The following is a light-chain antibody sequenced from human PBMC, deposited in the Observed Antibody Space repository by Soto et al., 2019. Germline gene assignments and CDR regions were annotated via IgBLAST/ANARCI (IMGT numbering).Light chain of an antibody. CDR2: RNN. CDR1: SSDIGTNY. J-gene: IGLJ1*01. Sequence: QSVLTQPPSVSGTPGQWITISCSGSSSDIGTNYVYWYQQLPGAAPKLLIYRNNQRPSGVPDRFSGSKSGTSASLAISGLRSEDEAEYHCAGWDDSLSGFYVFGTRTKVTVL. V-gene: IGLV1-47*01. CDR3: AGWDDSLSGFYV.